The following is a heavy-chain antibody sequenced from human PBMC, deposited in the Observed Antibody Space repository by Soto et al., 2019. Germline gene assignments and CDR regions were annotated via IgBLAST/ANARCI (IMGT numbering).Heavy chain of an antibody. CDR2: ITDSAAST. Sequence: PGGSLRLSCAASRFTFSNYAMSWVRQAPGKGLEWVSTITDSAASTYYADSVKGRCTISRDNSKNTLDLQINSLRAEDTAVYYCAKGRGYSYGYPFDYWGQGTLVTVPQ. CDR3: AKGRGYSYGYPFDY. D-gene: IGHD5-18*01. CDR1: RFTFSNYA. J-gene: IGHJ4*02. V-gene: IGHV3-23*01.